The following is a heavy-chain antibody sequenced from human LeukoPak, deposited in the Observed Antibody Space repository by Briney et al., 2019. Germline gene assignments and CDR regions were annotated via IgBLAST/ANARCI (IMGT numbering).Heavy chain of an antibody. CDR3: ASSGSYRFDY. Sequence: GGSLRLSCAASGFTFSSYSMSWVRQAPGKGLEWVSHITASGTAMFYADSVKGRFTISRDNAKNSLYLQMNSLRDEDTAVYYCASSGSYRFDYWGQGTLVTVSS. CDR1: GFTFSSYS. D-gene: IGHD1-26*01. J-gene: IGHJ4*02. CDR2: ITASGTAM. V-gene: IGHV3-48*02.